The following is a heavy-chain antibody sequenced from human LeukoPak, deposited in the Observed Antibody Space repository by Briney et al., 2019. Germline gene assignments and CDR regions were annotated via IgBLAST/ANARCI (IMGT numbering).Heavy chain of an antibody. J-gene: IGHJ6*04. CDR3: AELGITMIGGV. Sequence: GGSLRLSCAASGFTFSIYEMNWVSQAPGKGLEWVSYISSRGSTIYYADSVKGRFTISRDNAKNTLYLQMNSLRAEDTAVYYCAELGITMIGGVWGKGTTVTISS. CDR1: GFTFSIYE. V-gene: IGHV3-48*03. D-gene: IGHD3-10*02. CDR2: ISSRGSTI.